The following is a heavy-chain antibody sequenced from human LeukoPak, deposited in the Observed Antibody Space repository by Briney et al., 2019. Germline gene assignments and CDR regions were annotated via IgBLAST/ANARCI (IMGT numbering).Heavy chain of an antibody. CDR3: ARSGTAAGLPDAFDI. CDR1: GGTFSSYA. D-gene: IGHD6-13*01. CDR2: INPNSGGT. Sequence: ASVKVSCKASGGTFSSYAISWVRQAPGQGLEWMGRINPNSGGTNYAQKFQGRVTMTRDTSISTAYMELSRLRSDDTAVYYCARSGTAAGLPDAFDIWGQGTMVTVSS. V-gene: IGHV1-2*06. J-gene: IGHJ3*02.